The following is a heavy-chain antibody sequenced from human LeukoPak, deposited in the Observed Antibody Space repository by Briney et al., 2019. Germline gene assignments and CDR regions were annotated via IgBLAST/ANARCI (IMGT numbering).Heavy chain of an antibody. CDR2: IYHSGST. D-gene: IGHD3-3*01. CDR3: ASSYDFWSYDY. CDR1: GGSISSGGYS. Sequence: PSETLSLTCTVSGGSISSGGYSWSWIRQPPGKGLEWIGYIYHSGSTYYNPSLKSRVTISVDRSKNQFSLKLSSVTAADTAVYYCASSYDFWSYDYWGQGTLVTVSS. V-gene: IGHV4-30-2*01. J-gene: IGHJ4*02.